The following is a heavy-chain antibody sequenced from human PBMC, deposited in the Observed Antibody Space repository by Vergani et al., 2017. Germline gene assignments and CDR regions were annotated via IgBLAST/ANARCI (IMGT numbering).Heavy chain of an antibody. Sequence: QVQLVESGGGVVQPGRSLRLSCAASGFTFSSYGMHWVRQAPGKGLEWVAVISYDGSNKYYADSVKGRFTISRDNSKNTLYLQMNSLRAEDTAVYYCARGRGYSYPGWGQGTLVTVSS. J-gene: IGHJ4*02. CDR2: ISYDGSNK. CDR3: ARGRGYSYPG. CDR1: GFTFSSYG. D-gene: IGHD5-18*01. V-gene: IGHV3-30*03.